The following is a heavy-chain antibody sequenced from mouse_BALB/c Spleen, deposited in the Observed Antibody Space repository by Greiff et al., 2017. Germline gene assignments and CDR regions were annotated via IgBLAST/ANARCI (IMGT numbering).Heavy chain of an antibody. V-gene: IGHV1-4*01. D-gene: IGHD1-2*01. CDR1: GYTFTSYT. Sequence: VQLQQSGAELARPGASVKMSCKASGYTFTSYTMHWVKQRPGQGLEWIGYINPSSGYTNYNQKFKDKATLTADKSSSTAYMQLSSLTSEDSAVYYCASATATGYAMDYWGQGTSVTVSS. CDR2: INPSSGYT. J-gene: IGHJ4*01. CDR3: ASATATGYAMDY.